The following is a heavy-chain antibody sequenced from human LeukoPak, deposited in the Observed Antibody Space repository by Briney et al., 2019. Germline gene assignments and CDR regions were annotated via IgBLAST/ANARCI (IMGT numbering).Heavy chain of an antibody. J-gene: IGHJ6*03. CDR1: GYTFTSYG. CDR3: ARERNDQYYYYYMDA. D-gene: IGHD1-1*01. Sequence: ASVKVSCKASGYTFTSYGINWVRQATGQGLEWMGWMNPNSGNTGYAQKFQGRVAMTRNTSISTAYMELSSLRSEDTAVYYCARERNDQYYYYYMDAWGKGTTVTISS. CDR2: MNPNSGNT. V-gene: IGHV1-8*01.